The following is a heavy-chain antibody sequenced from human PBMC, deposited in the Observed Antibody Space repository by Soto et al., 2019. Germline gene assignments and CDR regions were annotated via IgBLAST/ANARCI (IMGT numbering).Heavy chain of an antibody. CDR2: MNPNSGNT. Sequence: GASVKVSCKASGYTFTSYDINWVRQATGQGLEWMGWMNPNSGNTGYAQKFQGRVTMTRNTSISTAYMELSSLRSEDTAVYYCARGGREYYCGSDCYSGLRPSDAFDIWGQGTMVTVSS. J-gene: IGHJ3*02. V-gene: IGHV1-8*01. CDR1: GYTFTSYD. CDR3: ARGGREYYCGSDCYSGLRPSDAFDI. D-gene: IGHD2-21*01.